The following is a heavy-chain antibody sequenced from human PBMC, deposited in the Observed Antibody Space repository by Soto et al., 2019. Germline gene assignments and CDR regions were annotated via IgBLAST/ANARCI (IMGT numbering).Heavy chain of an antibody. D-gene: IGHD2-8*01. V-gene: IGHV1-18*01. CDR3: ARVAVLMVYARYDHWFDP. CDR2: ISAYNGNT. Sequence: ASVKVSCKASGYTFTSYGISWVRQAPGQGLEWMGWISAYNGNTNYAQKLQGRVTMTTDTSTSTVYMELRSLRSDDTAVYYCARVAVLMVYARYDHWFDPWGEGTLVTVSS. J-gene: IGHJ5*02. CDR1: GYTFTSYG.